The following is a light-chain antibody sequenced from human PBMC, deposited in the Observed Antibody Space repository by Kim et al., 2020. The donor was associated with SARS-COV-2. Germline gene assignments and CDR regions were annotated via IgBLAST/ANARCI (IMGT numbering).Light chain of an antibody. Sequence: EIVLTQSPVTLSVSVGETATLSCRASQSVSKSLSWYQQKPGQPPRLLIFDTSSRATGIPARFAGFGSGTDFSLTISSLEPDDFAIYYCQQRTKGLISFGQGTRLEIK. CDR2: DTS. CDR3: QQRTKGLIS. J-gene: IGKJ5*01. CDR1: QSVSKS. V-gene: IGKV3-11*01.